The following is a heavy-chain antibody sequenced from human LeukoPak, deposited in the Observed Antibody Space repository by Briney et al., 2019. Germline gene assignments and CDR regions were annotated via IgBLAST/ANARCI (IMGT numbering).Heavy chain of an antibody. V-gene: IGHV3-7*01. Sequence: PGGSLRLSCAASGFIFNRDWMSWVRQAPGKGLEWVAKINQAGRVTYYVDSVRGRFTISRDNAKSSLYLQMDGLRVEDTAMYYCARDPDDIEGANFHYWGQGTLVTVSS. CDR3: ARDPDDIEGANFHY. CDR1: GFIFNRDW. J-gene: IGHJ4*02. D-gene: IGHD1-26*01. CDR2: INQAGRVT.